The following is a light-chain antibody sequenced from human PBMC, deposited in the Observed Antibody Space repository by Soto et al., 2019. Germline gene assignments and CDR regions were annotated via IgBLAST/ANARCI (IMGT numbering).Light chain of an antibody. CDR1: QSVASSY. J-gene: IGKJ1*01. CDR3: QQYGSSRA. V-gene: IGKV3-20*01. Sequence: EIVRTQSPATLSVSPGERATLSCRASQSVASSYLAWYQQKPGQAPRLLISGASARATGVPDRFSGSGSGTDFTLTISRLEPEDFAVYYCQQYGSSRAFGQGTKVDIK. CDR2: GAS.